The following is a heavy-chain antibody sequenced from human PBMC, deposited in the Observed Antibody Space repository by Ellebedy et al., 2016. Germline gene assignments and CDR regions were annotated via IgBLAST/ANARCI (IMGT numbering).Heavy chain of an antibody. J-gene: IGHJ6*03. CDR3: ARPDSEDNYMDV. Sequence: GESLKISXEASGFTFSDYFMHWVRRAPGKGLEWVAVIWNDGSNKDYAASVKGRFTISRDDSKNTLYLQMNSLRGEDTAVYYCARPDSEDNYMDVWGKGTAVTVSS. CDR1: GFTFSDYF. V-gene: IGHV3-33*01. CDR2: IWNDGSNK.